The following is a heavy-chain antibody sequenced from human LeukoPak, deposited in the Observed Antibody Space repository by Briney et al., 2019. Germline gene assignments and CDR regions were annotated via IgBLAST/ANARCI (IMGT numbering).Heavy chain of an antibody. CDR2: IYSDDST. Sequence: PGGSLRLSCVVSGFTVSSSYMSWVRQAPGKGLEWVSVIYSDDSTFYADSVKGRFTISRDNSKNTVFLQMNSLRAEDTALYYCARVAHSSGWYWGQGTLVTVSS. V-gene: IGHV3-53*01. D-gene: IGHD6-19*01. CDR1: GFTVSSSY. CDR3: ARVAHSSGWY. J-gene: IGHJ4*02.